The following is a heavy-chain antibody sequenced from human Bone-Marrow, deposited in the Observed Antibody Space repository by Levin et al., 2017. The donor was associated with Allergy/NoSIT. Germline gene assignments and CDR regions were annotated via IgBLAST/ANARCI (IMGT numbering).Heavy chain of an antibody. J-gene: IGHJ6*02. CDR3: TTDPCSKTSCYSENYYYGMDV. Sequence: PGGSLRLSCAASRFTFSNAWMSWVRQAPGKGLEWVGRIKSKTDGGTTGYAAPVKGRFIISRDDSKNTLYLQMNSLKTEDTAVYYCTTDPCSKTSCYSENYYYGMDVWGQGTTVTVSS. V-gene: IGHV3-15*01. CDR1: RFTFSNAW. CDR2: IKSKTDGGTT. D-gene: IGHD2-2*02.